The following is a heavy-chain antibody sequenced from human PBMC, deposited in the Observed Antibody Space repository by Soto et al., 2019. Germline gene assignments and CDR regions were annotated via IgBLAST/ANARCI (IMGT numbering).Heavy chain of an antibody. Sequence: QVQLQESGPGLVKASQTLSLTCSVSGGSISSGGYYWNWIRQHPGKGLEWIGYIYYSGTTYYNPSLTSRINISIDTSNNQFSLKVNSVTAADTAVYYCARGRYNLPLYWGQGAQVTVSS. J-gene: IGHJ4*02. D-gene: IGHD3-9*01. CDR3: ARGRYNLPLY. V-gene: IGHV4-31*03. CDR2: IYYSGTT. CDR1: GGSISSGGYY.